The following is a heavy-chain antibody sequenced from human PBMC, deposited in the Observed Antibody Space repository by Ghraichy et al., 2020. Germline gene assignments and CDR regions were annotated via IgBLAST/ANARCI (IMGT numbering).Heavy chain of an antibody. D-gene: IGHD1-14*01. V-gene: IGHV4-59*01. CDR1: GGSISSYY. CDR3: ARGGQVRYPYYGMDV. CDR2: IYYSGST. Sequence: SQTLSLTCTVSGGSISSYYWSWIRQPPGKGLEWIGYIYYSGSTNYNPSLKSRVTISVDTSKNQFSLKLSSVTAADTAVYYCARGGQVRYPYYGMDVWGQGTTVTVSS. J-gene: IGHJ6*02.